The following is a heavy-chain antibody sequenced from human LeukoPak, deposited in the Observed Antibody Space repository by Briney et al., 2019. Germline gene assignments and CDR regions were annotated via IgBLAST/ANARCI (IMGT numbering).Heavy chain of an antibody. CDR3: AKGVYYESSGYSFDY. V-gene: IGHV3-30*02. CDR2: IRYDGSDK. Sequence: PGGSLRLSCAASGFTFSNYAMHWVRQAPGKGLEWVAFIRYDGSDKYYADSVRGRFTISRDNSKNTLYLQMNSLRAEDTAVYYRAKGVYYESSGYSFDYWGQGTLVTVSS. D-gene: IGHD3-22*01. CDR1: GFTFSNYA. J-gene: IGHJ4*02.